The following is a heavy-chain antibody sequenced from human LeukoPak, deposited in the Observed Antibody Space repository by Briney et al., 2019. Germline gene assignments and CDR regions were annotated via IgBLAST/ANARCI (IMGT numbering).Heavy chain of an antibody. D-gene: IGHD3-9*01. V-gene: IGHV4-31*03. CDR1: GGSLSSGGYY. Sequence: SETLSLTCTVSGGSLSSGGYYWSWVRQHPGRGLEWIGYIYYSGSTYYNPSLKSRVTISVDTSKNQFSLKLSSVTAADTAVYYCARLYFDSTYYFDYWGQGTLVTVSS. CDR2: IYYSGST. J-gene: IGHJ4*02. CDR3: ARLYFDSTYYFDY.